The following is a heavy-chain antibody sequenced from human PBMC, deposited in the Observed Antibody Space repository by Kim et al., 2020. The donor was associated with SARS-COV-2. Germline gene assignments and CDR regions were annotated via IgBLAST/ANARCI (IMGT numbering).Heavy chain of an antibody. CDR2: FDPEDGET. Sequence: ASVKVSCKVSGYTLTELSMHWVRQAPGKGLEWMGGFDPEDGETIYAQKFQGRVTMTEDTSTDTAYMELSSLRSEDTAVYYCATGSFISNEYYGDYRNWFDHWGQGTLVTVSA. CDR1: GYTLTELS. CDR3: ATGSFISNEYYGDYRNWFDH. J-gene: IGHJ5*02. D-gene: IGHD4-17*01. V-gene: IGHV1-24*01.